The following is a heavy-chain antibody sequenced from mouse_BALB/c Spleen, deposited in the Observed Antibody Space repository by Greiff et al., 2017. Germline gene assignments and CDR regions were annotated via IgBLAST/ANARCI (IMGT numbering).Heavy chain of an antibody. V-gene: IGHV1-52*01. CDR1: GYTFTSYW. Sequence: QVHVKQPGAELVRPGASVKLSCKASGYTFTSYWMNWVKQRPEQGLEWIGRIDPYDSETHYNQKFKDKAILTVDKSSSTAYMQLSSLTSEDSAVYYCAREGDYSAMDYWGQGTSVTVSS. J-gene: IGHJ4*01. CDR2: IDPYDSET. CDR3: AREGDYSAMDY.